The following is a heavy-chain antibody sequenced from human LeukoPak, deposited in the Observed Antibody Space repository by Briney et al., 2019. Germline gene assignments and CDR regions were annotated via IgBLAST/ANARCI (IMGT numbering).Heavy chain of an antibody. CDR2: INPNSGGT. D-gene: IGHD5/OR15-5a*01. CDR3: ARDWVSSSNFDY. J-gene: IGHJ4*02. CDR1: GYTFTGYY. V-gene: IGHV1-2*02. Sequence: ASVKVSCKASGYTFTGYYMHWVRQAPGQRLEWMGWINPNSGGTNYAQKFQGRVTMTRDTSISTAYMELSRLRSDDTAVYYCARDWVSSSNFDYWGQGTLVTVSS.